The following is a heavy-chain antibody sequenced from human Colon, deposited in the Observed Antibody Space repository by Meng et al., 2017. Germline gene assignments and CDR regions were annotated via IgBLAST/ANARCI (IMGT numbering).Heavy chain of an antibody. Sequence: GGSLRLSCAASGFSFSDYDMNWVRQAPGKGLEWLSYISASGDTIYLAESLKGRITISRDNTKNSLYLQLNSLTAEDTAVYYCAREDWIKSTFYFDHWGQGTVVTVSS. V-gene: IGHV3-48*03. CDR1: GFSFSDYD. CDR3: AREDWIKSTFYFDH. J-gene: IGHJ4*02. D-gene: IGHD5-12*01. CDR2: ISASGDTI.